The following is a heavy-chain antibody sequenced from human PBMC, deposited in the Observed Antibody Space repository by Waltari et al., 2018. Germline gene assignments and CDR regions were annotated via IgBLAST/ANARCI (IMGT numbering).Heavy chain of an antibody. CDR3: ARGGGDYPRNWFDP. V-gene: IGHV4-59*01. CDR2: IYDSGNT. D-gene: IGHD4-17*01. Sequence: QVHLQESGSGLVKPSETLSLTCTVSGGSITSDYRSWIRQSPGKGLEWIGYIYDSGNTNYNPSLKSRVTISVDTSKNQFSLKLASVTAADTAVYYCARGGGDYPRNWFDPWGQGTLVTVSS. CDR1: GGSITSDY. J-gene: IGHJ5*02.